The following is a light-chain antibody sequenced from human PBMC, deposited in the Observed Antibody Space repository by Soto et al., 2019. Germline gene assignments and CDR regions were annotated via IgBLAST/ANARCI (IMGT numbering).Light chain of an antibody. CDR3: QRYNSHRYT. Sequence: DIQMTQSPSTLSASVGDRVTITCRANESISKWLAWYQQKPGKGPILLIYKASTLQTGVPSRFAGSGSGTEFTLTISSLQPDDFATYYCQRYNSHRYTFGQGTKLGIK. CDR1: ESISKW. J-gene: IGKJ2*01. V-gene: IGKV1-5*03. CDR2: KAS.